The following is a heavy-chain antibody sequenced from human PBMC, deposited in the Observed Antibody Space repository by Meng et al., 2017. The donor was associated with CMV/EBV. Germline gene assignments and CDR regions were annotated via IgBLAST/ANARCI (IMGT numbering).Heavy chain of an antibody. CDR1: GGSVSSGSYY. Sequence: GSLRLSCTVSGGSVSSGSYYWSWIRQPPGKGLEWIGYIYYSGSTNYNPSLKSRVTISVDTSKNQFSLKLSSVTAADTAVYYCARDRMVRGVISNYNWFDPWGQGTLVTVS. D-gene: IGHD3-10*01. J-gene: IGHJ5*02. CDR3: ARDRMVRGVISNYNWFDP. CDR2: IYYSGST. V-gene: IGHV4-61*01.